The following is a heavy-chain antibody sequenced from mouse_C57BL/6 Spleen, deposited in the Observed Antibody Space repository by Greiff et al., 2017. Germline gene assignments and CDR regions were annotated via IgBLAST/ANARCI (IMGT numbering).Heavy chain of an antibody. V-gene: IGHV1-69*01. Sequence: QVQLQQPGAELVMPGASVKLSCKASGYTFTSYWMHWVKQRPGQGLEWIGEIDPSDSYTNYNQKVKGKSTLTVDKSSSTAYMQLISLTSEDSAVYYCASQGVFYYGSSSWFAYWGQGTLVTVSA. CDR3: ASQGVFYYGSSSWFAY. D-gene: IGHD1-1*01. CDR1: GYTFTSYW. J-gene: IGHJ3*01. CDR2: IDPSDSYT.